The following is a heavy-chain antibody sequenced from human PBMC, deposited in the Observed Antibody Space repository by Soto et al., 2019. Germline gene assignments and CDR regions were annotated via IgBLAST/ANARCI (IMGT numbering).Heavy chain of an antibody. J-gene: IGHJ5*02. CDR3: ARGLWFGELSGYNWFDH. D-gene: IGHD3-10*01. Sequence: QVQLVQSGAEVKKPGSSVKVSCKASGGTFSSYTISWVRQAPGQGLEWMGRIIPILGIANYAQKFQGRVTITADKSTSTAYMELSSLRSEDTAVYYCARGLWFGELSGYNWFDHWGQGTLVTVSS. V-gene: IGHV1-69*02. CDR2: IIPILGIA. CDR1: GGTFSSYT.